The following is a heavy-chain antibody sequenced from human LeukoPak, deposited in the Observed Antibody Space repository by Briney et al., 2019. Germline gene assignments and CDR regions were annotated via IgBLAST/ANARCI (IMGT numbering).Heavy chain of an antibody. CDR3: ARLLFVGITGTTDDI. CDR1: GFTFSSYS. Sequence: GGSLRLSCAASGFTFSSYSMNWVRQAPGKGLEWVSSISSSSSYIYYADSVKGRFTISRDNAKNSLYLQMNSLRAEDTAVYYCARLLFVGITGTTDDIWGQGTMVTVSS. CDR2: ISSSSSYI. J-gene: IGHJ3*02. D-gene: IGHD1-7*01. V-gene: IGHV3-21*04.